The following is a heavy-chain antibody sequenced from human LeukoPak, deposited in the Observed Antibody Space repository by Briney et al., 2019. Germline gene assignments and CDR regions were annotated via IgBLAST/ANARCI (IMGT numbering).Heavy chain of an antibody. V-gene: IGHV4-61*02. CDR2: IYTSGST. J-gene: IGHJ4*02. Sequence: SETLSLTCTVSGGSISSGSYYWSWIRQPAGKGLEWIGRIYTSGSTNYNPSLKSRVTISVDTSKNQFSLKLSSVTAADTAVSYCARAEAAAGFDYWGQGTLVTVSS. D-gene: IGHD6-13*01. CDR1: GGSISSGSYY. CDR3: ARAEAAAGFDY.